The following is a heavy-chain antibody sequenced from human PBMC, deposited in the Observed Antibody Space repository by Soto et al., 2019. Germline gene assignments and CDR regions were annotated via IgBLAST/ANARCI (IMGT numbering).Heavy chain of an antibody. CDR1: GGTFSSYA. J-gene: IGHJ4*02. CDR2: IRPIFGTA. Sequence: QVQLVQSGAEVKKPGSSVKVSCKASGGTFSSYAISWVRQAPGQGLEWMGGIRPIFGTANYAKKFQGRVTITADKATRTAYMELSSLRSEDTAVYYCAREVAVAGTGYFDYWGQGPLVTVSS. V-gene: IGHV1-69*06. CDR3: AREVAVAGTGYFDY. D-gene: IGHD6-19*01.